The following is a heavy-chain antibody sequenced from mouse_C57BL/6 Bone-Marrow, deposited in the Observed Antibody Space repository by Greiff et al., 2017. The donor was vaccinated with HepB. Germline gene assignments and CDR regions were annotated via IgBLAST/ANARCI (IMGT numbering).Heavy chain of an antibody. Sequence: DVQLQESGAELVRPGASVKLSCTASGFNIKDDYMHWVKQRPEQGLEWIGWIDPENGDTEYASKFQGKATITADTSSNTAYLQLSSLTSEDTAVYYCTTSAYDYVDYWGQGTTLTVSS. CDR3: TTSAYDYVDY. D-gene: IGHD2-4*01. J-gene: IGHJ2*01. CDR2: IDPENGDT. CDR1: GFNIKDDY. V-gene: IGHV14-4*01.